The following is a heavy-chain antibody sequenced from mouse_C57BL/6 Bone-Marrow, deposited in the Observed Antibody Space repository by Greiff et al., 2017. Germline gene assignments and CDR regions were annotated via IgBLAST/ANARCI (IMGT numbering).Heavy chain of an antibody. CDR3: ARHELGSFAY. V-gene: IGHV1-62-2*01. CDR1: GFTFTDYT. D-gene: IGHD4-1*01. J-gene: IGHJ3*01. Sequence: QVQLQQSGAELVKPGASVQLSCAASGFTFTDYTIHWVKQRPGQGLEWIGWFYPGSGSIKYNEKLKDRATLSADTASSTVYMELIRLPSDVSAVYFCARHELGSFAYWGQGTLVTVSA. CDR2: FYPGSGSI.